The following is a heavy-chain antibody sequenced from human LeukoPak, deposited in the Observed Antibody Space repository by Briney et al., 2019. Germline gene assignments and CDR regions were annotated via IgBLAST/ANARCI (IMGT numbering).Heavy chain of an antibody. D-gene: IGHD3-10*01. CDR2: IYYSGST. V-gene: IGHV4-59*01. CDR1: GGSISSYY. Sequence: PSETLSLTCTVSGGSISSYYWSWIRQPPGKGLEWIGYIYYSGSTNYNPSLKSRVTISVDTSKNQFSLKLSSVTAADTAVYYCARGYYGSGSYLFDYWGQGTLVTVSS. J-gene: IGHJ4*02. CDR3: ARGYYGSGSYLFDY.